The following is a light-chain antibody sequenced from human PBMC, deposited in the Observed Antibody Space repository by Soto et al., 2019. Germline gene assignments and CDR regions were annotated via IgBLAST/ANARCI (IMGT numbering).Light chain of an antibody. CDR2: KAS. J-gene: IGKJ2*01. V-gene: IGKV1-5*03. CDR1: QNIDSW. Sequence: DIQMTQSPSTLSASVGDRVTITCRASQNIDSWLAWYQQKPGKAPKVLIYKASSLESGVPSRFSGSGSGTAFTLTISSLQPDDFATYYCQQYHLYSTFGQGTKVEIK. CDR3: QQYHLYST.